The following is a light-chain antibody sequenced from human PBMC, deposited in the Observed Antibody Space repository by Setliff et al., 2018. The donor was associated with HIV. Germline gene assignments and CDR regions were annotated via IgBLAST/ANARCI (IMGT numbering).Light chain of an antibody. J-gene: IGLJ2*01. CDR3: NSYTDITTVI. CDR1: SGDVGAFHY. CDR2: NVS. V-gene: IGLV2-14*03. Sequence: QPALTQPASVSGSPGQSITISCTGTSGDVGAFHYVSWYQQHPGKAPKLIIYNVSDRPSGISSRFSGSKSGNTASLTISDLQAGDEADYYCNSYTDITTVIFGGGTKVTVL.